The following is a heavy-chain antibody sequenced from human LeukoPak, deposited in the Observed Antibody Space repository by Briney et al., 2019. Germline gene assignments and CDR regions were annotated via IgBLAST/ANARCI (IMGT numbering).Heavy chain of an antibody. CDR2: VHHTGRA. Sequence: SETLSLTCTVSGDSISGSNYHWGWIRQPPGKGLEWLGTVHHTGRAFYNPSLRGRTTVSVATSKNQFSLKLTSVTAADRAVYYCAREPDAWGQGTLVTVSS. CDR1: GDSISGSNYH. V-gene: IGHV4-39*07. CDR3: AREPDA. J-gene: IGHJ5*02.